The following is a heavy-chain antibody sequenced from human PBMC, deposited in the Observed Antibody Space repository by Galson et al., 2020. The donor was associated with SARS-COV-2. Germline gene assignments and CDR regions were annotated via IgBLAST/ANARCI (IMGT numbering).Heavy chain of an antibody. J-gene: IGHJ4*02. CDR1: GGSFSGYY. D-gene: IGHD6-19*01. CDR2: SIHSGST. CDR3: ARVDSSGRGQGYY. Sequence: SQTLSLTCAVYGGSFSGYYWSWIRQPPGKGLERFGESIHSGSTNYNPSLKSRVTISVDTSKNQFSLKLSSVTAADTAVYYCARVDSSGRGQGYYWGQGTLVTVSS. V-gene: IGHV4-34*12.